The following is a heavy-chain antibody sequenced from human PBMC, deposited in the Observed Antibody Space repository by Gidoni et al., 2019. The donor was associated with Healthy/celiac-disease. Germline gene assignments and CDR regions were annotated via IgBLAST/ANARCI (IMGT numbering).Heavy chain of an antibody. V-gene: IGHV5-51*01. Sequence: EVQLVQSGAEVKKPGESRKITCKGSGYSFTSYWIGWVRQMPGKGLAWMGIISPGDSYTRYSPSFQAQVTISADKSISTASLQLSSLKASDTAMYYCARSPEGRIVVVTAFFDYWGQGTLVTVSS. CDR2: ISPGDSYT. CDR3: ARSPEGRIVVVTAFFDY. D-gene: IGHD2-21*02. CDR1: GYSFTSYW. J-gene: IGHJ4*02.